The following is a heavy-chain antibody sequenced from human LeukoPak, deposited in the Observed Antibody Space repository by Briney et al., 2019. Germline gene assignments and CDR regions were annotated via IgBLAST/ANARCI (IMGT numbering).Heavy chain of an antibody. Sequence: GGSLRLSCAASGFTFSSYSMNWVRQAPGKGLEWVSSISSSSSYIYYADSVKGRFTISRDNAKNSLYLQMNSLRAEDTAVYYCARDSRYYYDSSGYYPTTYFDYWGQGTLVTVSS. CDR1: GFTFSSYS. J-gene: IGHJ4*02. CDR2: ISSSSSYI. CDR3: ARDSRYYYDSSGYYPTTYFDY. V-gene: IGHV3-21*01. D-gene: IGHD3-22*01.